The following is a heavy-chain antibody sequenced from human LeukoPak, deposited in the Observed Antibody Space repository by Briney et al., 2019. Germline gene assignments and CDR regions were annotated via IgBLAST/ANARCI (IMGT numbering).Heavy chain of an antibody. Sequence: GRSLRLSCAASGFTFSSYGMHWVRQAPGKGLEWVAFIRYDGSNKYYADSVKGRFTISRDNSKNTLYLQMNSLRAEDTAVYYCAKALVATSPLYYMDVWGKGTTVTVSS. D-gene: IGHD5-12*01. V-gene: IGHV3-30*02. CDR2: IRYDGSNK. CDR3: AKALVATSPLYYMDV. CDR1: GFTFSSYG. J-gene: IGHJ6*03.